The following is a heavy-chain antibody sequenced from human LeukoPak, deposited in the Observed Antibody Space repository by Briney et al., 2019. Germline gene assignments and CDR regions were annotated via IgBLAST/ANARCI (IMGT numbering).Heavy chain of an antibody. CDR2: IYTSGST. CDR1: GGSISSYY. CDR3: ARDRGTWNDDGFDY. J-gene: IGHJ4*02. D-gene: IGHD1-1*01. Sequence: PSETLSLTCTVSGGSISSYYWTWIRQPAGKGLEWIGRIYTSGSTNYNPSLKSRVTMSVDTSKNQFSLKLSSVTAADTAVYYCARDRGTWNDDGFDYWGQGTLVTVSS. V-gene: IGHV4-4*07.